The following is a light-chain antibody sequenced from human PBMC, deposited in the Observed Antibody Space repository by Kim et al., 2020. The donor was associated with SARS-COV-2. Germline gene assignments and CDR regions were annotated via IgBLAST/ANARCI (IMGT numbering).Light chain of an antibody. Sequence: APGQAAKITNGGNSMGGRSLLWYQQKPGQAPVLVIYYDSDRPSGISERFSVAKAATTATLTISRVEAGDEADYYCQVWDTDTDDYVFGTGTKVTVL. J-gene: IGLJ1*01. CDR2: YDS. CDR3: QVWDTDTDDYV. V-gene: IGLV3-21*01. CDR1: SMGGRS.